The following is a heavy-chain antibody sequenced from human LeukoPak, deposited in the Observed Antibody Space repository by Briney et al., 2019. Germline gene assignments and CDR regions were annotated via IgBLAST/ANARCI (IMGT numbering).Heavy chain of an antibody. V-gene: IGHV1-18*01. D-gene: IGHD6-19*01. J-gene: IGHJ6*02. CDR3: AKDGGQQWLINYYSYGMDV. Sequence: ASVKVSCRGSGYTFTTYGINWVRQAPGQGLEGMGWIKTYNGDTNTAQKFLDRIIMATNKFTCKAYMELRSMRSDDTAVYYCAKDGGQQWLINYYSYGMDVWGQGTTVIVSS. CDR1: GYTFTTYG. CDR2: IKTYNGDT.